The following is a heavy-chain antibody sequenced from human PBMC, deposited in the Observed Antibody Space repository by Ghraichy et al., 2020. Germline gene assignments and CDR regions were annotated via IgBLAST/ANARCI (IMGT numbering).Heavy chain of an antibody. Sequence: GESLNISCAVSGFTFSSYSMNWVRQAPGRGLEWVSSISRSSDYIYYADSVKGRFTISRDNVKKSLYLQMNSLRVEDTAVYYCARDVASGYSSYQFDGWGQGALVTVSS. CDR1: GFTFSSYS. J-gene: IGHJ4*02. CDR2: ISRSSDYI. V-gene: IGHV3-21*01. D-gene: IGHD4-11*01. CDR3: ARDVASGYSSYQFDG.